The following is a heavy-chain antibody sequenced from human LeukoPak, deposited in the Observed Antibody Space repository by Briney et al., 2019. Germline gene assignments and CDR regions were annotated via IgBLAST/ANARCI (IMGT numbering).Heavy chain of an antibody. Sequence: GGSLRLSCAASGFTFSSYSMNWVRQAPGKGLEWVSSISSSSSYIYYADSVKGRFTISRDNAKNSLYLQMNSLRAEDTAVYYCARWSRRSNAFDIWGQGTMVTVSS. CDR1: GFTFSSYS. D-gene: IGHD3-3*01. J-gene: IGHJ3*02. V-gene: IGHV3-21*01. CDR2: ISSSSSYI. CDR3: ARWSRRSNAFDI.